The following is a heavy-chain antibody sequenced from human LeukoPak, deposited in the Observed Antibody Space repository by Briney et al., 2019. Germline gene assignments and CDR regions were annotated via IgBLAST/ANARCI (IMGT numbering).Heavy chain of an antibody. J-gene: IGHJ6*03. CDR1: GGSLSRYY. D-gene: IGHD3-10*01. Sequence: ETLSLTCTVSGGSLSRYYWSWVRQPAGKGVEYVSAITSNGGSTYYANSVNGRFTIARDNSKNTLYLQMGSLRVEDMAVYYCARSRGLDLHYYYYMYVWGKGTTVTVSS. CDR3: ARSRGLDLHYYYYMYV. CDR2: ITSNGGST. V-gene: IGHV3-64*01.